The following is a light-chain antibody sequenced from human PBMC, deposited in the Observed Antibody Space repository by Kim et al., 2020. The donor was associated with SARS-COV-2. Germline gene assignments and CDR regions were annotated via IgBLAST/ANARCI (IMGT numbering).Light chain of an antibody. V-gene: IGLV3-21*04. J-gene: IGLJ2*01. CDR2: YDT. Sequence: APGKTASITCGGNNIGRKRVHWYQQRPGLAPLLVIFYDTDRPSGIPERFSGSSSGNTATLTISKVDAGDEADYYCQVWDTTSDHPVFGGGTQLTVL. CDR1: NIGRKR. CDR3: QVWDTTSDHPV.